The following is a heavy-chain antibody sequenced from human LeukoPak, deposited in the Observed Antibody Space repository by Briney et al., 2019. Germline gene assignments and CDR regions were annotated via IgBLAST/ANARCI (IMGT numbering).Heavy chain of an antibody. CDR1: GFTFSSYA. V-gene: IGHV3-30-3*02. D-gene: IGHD4-17*01. J-gene: IGHJ4*02. CDR2: ISYDGSNK. Sequence: GGSLRLSCAASGFTFSSYAMHWVRQAPGKGLGWVAVISYDGSNKYYADSVKGRFTISRDNSKNTLYLQMNSLRAEDTAVYYCADDYGTYWGQGTLVTVSS. CDR3: ADDYGTY.